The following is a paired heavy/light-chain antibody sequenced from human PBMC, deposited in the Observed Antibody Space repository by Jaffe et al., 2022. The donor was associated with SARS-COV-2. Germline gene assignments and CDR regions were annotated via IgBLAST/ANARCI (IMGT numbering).Heavy chain of an antibody. CDR3: ASAFLAFGGVIDTPYYYYGMDV. Sequence: QVQLVQSGAEVKKPGASVKVSCKASGYTFTSYAMHWVRQAPGQRLEWMGWINAGNGNTKYSQKFQGRVTITRDTSASTAYMELSSLRSEDTAVYYCASAFLAFGGVIDTPYYYYGMDVWGQGTTVTVSS. V-gene: IGHV1-3*01. D-gene: IGHD3-16*02. CDR2: INAGNGNT. J-gene: IGHJ6*02. CDR1: GYTFTSYA.
Light chain of an antibody. Sequence: QSVLTQPPSASGTPGQRVTISCSGSSSNIGSNYVYWYQQLPGTAPKLLIYRNNQRPSGVPDRFSGSKSGTSASLAISGLRSEDEADYYCAAWDDSHWVFGGGTKLTVL. CDR1: SSNIGSNY. CDR3: AAWDDSHWV. V-gene: IGLV1-47*01. J-gene: IGLJ3*02. CDR2: RNN.